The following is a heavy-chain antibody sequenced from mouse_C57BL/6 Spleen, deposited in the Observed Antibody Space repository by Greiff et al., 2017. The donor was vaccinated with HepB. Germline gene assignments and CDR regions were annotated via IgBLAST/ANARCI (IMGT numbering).Heavy chain of an antibody. D-gene: IGHD2-12*01. CDR3: VSHYDGAIDY. Sequence: EVQVVESGGGLVQPKGSLKLSCAASGFSFNTYAMNWVRQAPGKGLEWVARIRSKSNNYATYYAGSVKDRFTISRDDSESMLYLQMNNLKTEDTAMYDCVSHYDGAIDYWGQGTSVTVSS. J-gene: IGHJ4*01. V-gene: IGHV10-1*01. CDR1: GFSFNTYA. CDR2: IRSKSNNYAT.